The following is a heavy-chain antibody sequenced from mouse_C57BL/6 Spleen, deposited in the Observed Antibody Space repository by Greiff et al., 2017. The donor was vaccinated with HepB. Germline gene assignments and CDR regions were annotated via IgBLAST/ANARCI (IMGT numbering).Heavy chain of an antibody. CDR2: ISSGGDYI. Sequence: EVMLVESGEGLVKPGGSLKLSCAASGFTFSSYAMSWVRQTPEKRLEWVAYISSGGDYIYYADTVKGRFPISRDNARNTLYLQMSSLKSEDTAMYYCTRDSSTIVPFAYWGQGTLVTVSA. CDR1: GFTFSSYA. CDR3: TRDSSTIVPFAY. J-gene: IGHJ3*01. V-gene: IGHV5-9-1*02. D-gene: IGHD2-12*01.